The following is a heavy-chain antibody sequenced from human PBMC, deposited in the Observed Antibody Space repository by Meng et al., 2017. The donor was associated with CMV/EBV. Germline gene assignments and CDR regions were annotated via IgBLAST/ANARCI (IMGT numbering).Heavy chain of an antibody. Sequence: GESLKISCAASGFTVSSNYMSWVRQAPGKGLEWVSVIYSGGSTYYADSVKGRFTIPRDNSKNTLYLQMNSLRAEDTAVYYCARDQPGDGYNEGAFDIWGQGKMVTVSS. CDR2: IYSGGST. V-gene: IGHV3-53*01. CDR1: GFTVSSNY. D-gene: IGHD5-24*01. J-gene: IGHJ3*02. CDR3: ARDQPGDGYNEGAFDI.